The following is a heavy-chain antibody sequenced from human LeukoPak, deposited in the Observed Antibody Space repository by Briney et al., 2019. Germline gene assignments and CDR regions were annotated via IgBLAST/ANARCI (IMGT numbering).Heavy chain of an antibody. V-gene: IGHV1-2*02. CDR1: GYTFTDYY. CDR3: AKDGGYTGYDGGWFDP. Sequence: ASVKVSCRASGYTFTDYYMHWVRQAPGRGLEWMGWINPKSGATNCAQKFKGRVTLTRDTSITTGYMELSRLTSDDTAMYYCAKDGGYTGYDGGWFDPWGQGSLVTVSS. J-gene: IGHJ5*02. CDR2: INPKSGAT. D-gene: IGHD5-12*01.